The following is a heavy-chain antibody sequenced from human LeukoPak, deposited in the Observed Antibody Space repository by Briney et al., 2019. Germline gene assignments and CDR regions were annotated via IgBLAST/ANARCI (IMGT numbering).Heavy chain of an antibody. D-gene: IGHD2-2*01. CDR3: ARAYCSSTSCYAGGFDY. CDR1: GFTFSSYG. Sequence: QPGGSLRLSCAASGFTFSSYGMHWVRQAPGKGLEWEAVIWYDGSNKYYADSVKGRFTISRDNSKNTLYLQMNSLRAEDTAVYYCARAYCSSTSCYAGGFDYWGQGTLVTVSS. CDR2: IWYDGSNK. V-gene: IGHV3-33*01. J-gene: IGHJ4*02.